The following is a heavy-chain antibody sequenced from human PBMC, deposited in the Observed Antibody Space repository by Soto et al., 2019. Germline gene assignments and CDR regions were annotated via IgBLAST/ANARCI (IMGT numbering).Heavy chain of an antibody. CDR2: IYYSGST. CDR1: GRSISSVNYY. J-gene: IGHJ4*02. D-gene: IGHD2-15*01. V-gene: IGHV4-30-4*01. Sequence: QVQLQESGPGLVKPSQTLSLTCTVSGRSISSVNYYWSWIRQPPGKGLEWIGYIYYSGSTYYNPSLRSRVTISVDTSKNHFSLKLSSVTAADTAVYYCARYGSGECNRGSCYSPFDSWGQGTLVTVSS. CDR3: ARYGSGECNRGSCYSPFDS.